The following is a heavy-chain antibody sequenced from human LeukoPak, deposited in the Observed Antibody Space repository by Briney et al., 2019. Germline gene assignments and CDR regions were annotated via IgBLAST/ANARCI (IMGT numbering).Heavy chain of an antibody. V-gene: IGHV3-11*06. CDR3: ARESNSSGWSKNY. D-gene: IGHD6-19*01. Sequence: GGSLRLSCAASGFTFSDYYMSWIRQAPGKGLEWVSYISSSSSYTNYADSVKGRFTISRDNAKNSLYLQMNSLRAEDTAVYYCARESNSSGWSKNYWGQGTLVTVSS. CDR2: ISSSSSYT. CDR1: GFTFSDYY. J-gene: IGHJ4*02.